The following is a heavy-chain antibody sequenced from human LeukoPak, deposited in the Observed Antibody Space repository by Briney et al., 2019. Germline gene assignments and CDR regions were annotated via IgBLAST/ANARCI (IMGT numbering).Heavy chain of an antibody. CDR3: AKGGALGWNLSLFDY. CDR1: GFTFSSYG. CDR2: IRYDGSNK. Sequence: GGSLRLSCAASGFTFSSYGMHWVRQAPGKGLEWVAFIRYDGSNKYYADSVKGRFTISRDNSKNTLYLQMNSLRAEDTAVYYCAKGGALGWNLSLFDYWGQGTLVTVSS. D-gene: IGHD4-23*01. V-gene: IGHV3-30*02. J-gene: IGHJ4*02.